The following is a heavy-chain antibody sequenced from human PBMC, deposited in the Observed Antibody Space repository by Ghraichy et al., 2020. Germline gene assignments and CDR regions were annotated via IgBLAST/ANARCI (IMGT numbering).Heavy chain of an antibody. V-gene: IGHV3-23*01. J-gene: IGHJ5*02. CDR2: ISGSGDDT. Sequence: GSLRLSCVGSGFYFDNYAMTWVRQAPGKGLEWVSVISGSGDDTNYADLVKGRFTISRDNSKNTMYLQMNSLRVEDTAVYYCARKGRSCTGGICRDRFDPWGQGTLVTVSS. CDR1: GFYFDNYA. CDR3: ARKGRSCTGGICRDRFDP. D-gene: IGHD2-8*02.